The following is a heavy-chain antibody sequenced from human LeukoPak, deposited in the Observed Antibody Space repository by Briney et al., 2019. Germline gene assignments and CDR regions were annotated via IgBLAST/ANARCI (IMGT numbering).Heavy chain of an antibody. Sequence: LPETLSLTCTVSGGSISSYYWSWLRQPPGKGLEWIGYIYYSGSTNYNPSLKSRVTISVDTSKNQFSLNLSSVTAADTAVYYCAREAQYCSGGSCYGGYFQHWGQGTLVTVSS. CDR1: GGSISSYY. J-gene: IGHJ1*01. CDR2: IYYSGST. V-gene: IGHV4-59*01. CDR3: AREAQYCSGGSCYGGYFQH. D-gene: IGHD2-15*01.